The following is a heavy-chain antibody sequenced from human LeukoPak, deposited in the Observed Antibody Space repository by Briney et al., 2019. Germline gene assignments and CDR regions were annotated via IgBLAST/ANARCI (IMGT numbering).Heavy chain of an antibody. V-gene: IGHV3-30-3*01. CDR1: GFTFSNYA. CDR2: TAYDGSNK. D-gene: IGHD6-13*01. Sequence: TGGSLRLSCAASGFTFSNYAMHWVRQAPGKGLEWVAVTAYDGSNKNYADSVKGRFTISRDNSKNTPYLQMNSLRGDDTGMYFCAKDSSSSNYYYGLDVWGQGTTVTVSS. J-gene: IGHJ6*02. CDR3: AKDSSSSNYYYGLDV.